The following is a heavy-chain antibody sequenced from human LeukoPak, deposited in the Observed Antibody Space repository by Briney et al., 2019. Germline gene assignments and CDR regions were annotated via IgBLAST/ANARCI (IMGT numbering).Heavy chain of an antibody. V-gene: IGHV4-39*07. CDR1: GGSISSSSYY. CDR3: ARDLSGTMDV. Sequence: SETLSLTCTVSGGSISSSSYYWGWIRQPPGKGLEWIGSIYYSGSTYYNPSLKSRVTISVDTSKNQFSLKLSSVTAADTAVYYCARDLSGTMDVWGKGTTVTVSS. D-gene: IGHD6-25*01. CDR2: IYYSGST. J-gene: IGHJ6*03.